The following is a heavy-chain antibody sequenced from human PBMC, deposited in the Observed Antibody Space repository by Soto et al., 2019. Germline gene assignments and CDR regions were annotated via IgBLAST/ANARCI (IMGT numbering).Heavy chain of an antibody. CDR3: ARNSGYDYYDSTGIEW. J-gene: IGHJ4*02. Sequence: ASVKVSCKASGYTFTSYYMHWVRQAPGQGLEWMGIINPSGGSTSYAQKFQGRVTMTRDTSTSTVYMELSSLRSEDTAVYYCARNSGYDYYDSTGIEWWGQGTLVTVSS. D-gene: IGHD5-12*01. CDR2: INPSGGST. CDR1: GYTFTSYY. V-gene: IGHV1-46*01.